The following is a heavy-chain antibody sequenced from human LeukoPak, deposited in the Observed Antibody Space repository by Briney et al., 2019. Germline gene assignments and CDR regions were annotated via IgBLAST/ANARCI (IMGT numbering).Heavy chain of an antibody. Sequence: SETLSLTCAVYGGSFSGYYWSWIRQPPGKGLEWIAQVSHRGSSNYNPSLKSRVTISVDTSKNQFSLKLSSVTAADTAVYYCARQNYGAAPLRYWGQGTLVTVSS. D-gene: IGHD4/OR15-4a*01. CDR3: ARQNYGAAPLRY. CDR1: GGSFSGYY. J-gene: IGHJ4*02. CDR2: VSHRGSS. V-gene: IGHV4-34*01.